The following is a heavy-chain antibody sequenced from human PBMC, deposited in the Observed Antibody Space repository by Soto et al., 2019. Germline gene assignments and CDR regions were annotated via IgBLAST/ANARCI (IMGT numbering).Heavy chain of an antibody. Sequence: GGSLRLSCAASGFTFSDYYMSWIRQAPGKGLQWISYISSSSRQTNYADSAKGRFTISRDNAKNSLYLQMSSLRADDTAVYYCARDQPGFYRWFDPWGQGTLVTVS. CDR2: ISSSSRQT. J-gene: IGHJ5*02. CDR3: ARDQPGFYRWFDP. CDR1: GFTFSDYY. V-gene: IGHV3-11*05. D-gene: IGHD2-2*01.